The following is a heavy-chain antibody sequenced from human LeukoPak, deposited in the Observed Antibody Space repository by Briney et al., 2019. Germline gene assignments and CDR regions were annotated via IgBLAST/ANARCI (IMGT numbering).Heavy chain of an antibody. J-gene: IGHJ4*02. CDR2: ISSSSSTI. CDR3: ARLDDYVWGSYRLGGNY. Sequence: GGSLRLSCAASGFTFSSYSMNWVRQAPGKGLEWVSYISSSSSTIYYADSVKGRFTISRDNAKNSLYLQMNSLRDEDTAVYYCARLDDYVWGSYRLGGNYWGRGTLVTVSS. V-gene: IGHV3-48*02. D-gene: IGHD3-16*02. CDR1: GFTFSSYS.